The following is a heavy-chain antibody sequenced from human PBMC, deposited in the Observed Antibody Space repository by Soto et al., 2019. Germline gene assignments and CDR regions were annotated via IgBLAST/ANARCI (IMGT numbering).Heavy chain of an antibody. CDR3: ARAIPRLDMIVVVTPPDY. CDR2: INSDGSST. V-gene: IGHV3-74*01. CDR1: GFTFSSYW. J-gene: IGHJ4*02. D-gene: IGHD3-22*01. Sequence: GGSLRLSCAASGFTFSSYWMHWVRQAPGKGLVWVSRINSDGSSTSYADSVKGRFTISRDNAKNTLYLQMNSLRAEDTAVYYCARAIPRLDMIVVVTPPDYWGQGTLVTVSS.